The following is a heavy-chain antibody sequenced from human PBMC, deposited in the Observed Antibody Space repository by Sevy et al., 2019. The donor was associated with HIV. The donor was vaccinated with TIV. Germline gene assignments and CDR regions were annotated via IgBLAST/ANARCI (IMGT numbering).Heavy chain of an antibody. J-gene: IGHJ5*02. D-gene: IGHD6-13*01. CDR2: INPNSGGT. V-gene: IGHV1-2*02. CDR1: GYTFTGYY. Sequence: ASVKVSCKASGYTFTGYYMHWVRQAPGQGLEWMGWINPNSGGTNYAQKFQDRVTMTRDTSISTAYMELSRLRSDDTAVYYCARELEKSAAGRVGLPSDPWGQGTLVTVSS. CDR3: ARELEKSAAGRVGLPSDP.